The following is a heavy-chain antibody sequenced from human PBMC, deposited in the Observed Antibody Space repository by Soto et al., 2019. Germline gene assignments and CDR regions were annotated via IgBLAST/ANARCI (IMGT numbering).Heavy chain of an antibody. CDR2: MNPNSGNT. CDR1: GYTFTSYD. CDR3: ACLISYCTNGVCSYYYYRMEV. D-gene: IGHD2-8*01. V-gene: IGHV1-8*01. Sequence: ASVKVSCKASGYTFTSYDINWVRQATGQGLEWMGWMNPNSGNTGYAQKFQGRVTMTRNTSISTAYMELSSLRSEDTAVYYCACLISYCTNGVCSYYYYRMEVWGQGTTVTVSS. J-gene: IGHJ6*02.